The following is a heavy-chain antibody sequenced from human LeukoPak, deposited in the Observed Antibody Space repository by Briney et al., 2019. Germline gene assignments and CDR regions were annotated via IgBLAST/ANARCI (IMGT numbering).Heavy chain of an antibody. CDR1: GFTFSSYS. CDR3: ARDMIVGANPFDY. V-gene: IGHV3-21*01. CDR2: ISSSSSYI. Sequence: GGSLRLSCAASGFTFSSYSMNWVRQAPGKGLEWVSSISSSSSYIYYADSVKGRFTISRDSAKNSLYLQMNSLRAEDTAVYYCARDMIVGANPFDYWGQGTLVTVSS. D-gene: IGHD1-26*01. J-gene: IGHJ4*02.